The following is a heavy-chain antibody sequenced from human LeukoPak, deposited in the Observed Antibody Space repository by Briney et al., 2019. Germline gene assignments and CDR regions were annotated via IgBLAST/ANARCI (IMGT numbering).Heavy chain of an antibody. V-gene: IGHV1-2*02. J-gene: IGHJ4*02. Sequence: ASVKVSCKASGYTFTDHYMHWVRQAPGQGSEWMGGGIPNSGGTHYAQNFQGRVTMTRDTSISTAYMELSRLTSDDTAVYYCASGGADFNYWGQGALVTVSS. D-gene: IGHD2-21*01. CDR2: GIPNSGGT. CDR1: GYTFTDHY. CDR3: ASGGADFNY.